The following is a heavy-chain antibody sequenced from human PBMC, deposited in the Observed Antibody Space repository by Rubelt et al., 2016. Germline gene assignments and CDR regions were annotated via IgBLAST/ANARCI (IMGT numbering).Heavy chain of an antibody. D-gene: IGHD6-13*01. CDR2: INHSGST. CDR1: GGSFSGYY. Sequence: QVQLQQWGAGLLKPSETLSLTCAVYGGSFSGYYWSWIRQPPGKGLEGIGEINHSGSTNYNPSLKSRVTIAVYTSKNQVSLKLSSVTAADTAVYYCARGLARAAAAPRRLWFDPWGQGTLVTVSS. J-gene: IGHJ5*02. CDR3: ARGLARAAAAPRRLWFDP. V-gene: IGHV4-34*01.